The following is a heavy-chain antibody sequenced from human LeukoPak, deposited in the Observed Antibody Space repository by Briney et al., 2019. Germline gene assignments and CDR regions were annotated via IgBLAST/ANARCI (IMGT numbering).Heavy chain of an antibody. CDR2: ISYDGSNK. J-gene: IGHJ4*02. CDR1: GFTFSSYS. D-gene: IGHD3-10*01. V-gene: IGHV3-30*04. Sequence: QRWGSLRLSCAASGFTFSSYSMHWVRQAPGKGLEWVAVISYDGSNKYYADSVKGRFTISRDNFKNTLYLQMNSLRAEDTAVYYCASGFGPDYWGQGTLVTVSS. CDR3: ASGFGPDY.